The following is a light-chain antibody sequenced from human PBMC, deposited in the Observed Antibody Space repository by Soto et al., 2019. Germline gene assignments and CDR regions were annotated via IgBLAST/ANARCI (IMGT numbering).Light chain of an antibody. Sequence: EIVLTQSPATLSLSPGERATLSCRASQSVSSYLAWYQQKPGQAPRLLIYDASNRATGIPARFSGSGSGTDFTLTISSLEPEDVAVYYCQQRSYWPPMYTFGQGTKLEIK. CDR1: QSVSSY. CDR3: QQRSYWPPMYT. J-gene: IGKJ2*01. V-gene: IGKV3-11*01. CDR2: DAS.